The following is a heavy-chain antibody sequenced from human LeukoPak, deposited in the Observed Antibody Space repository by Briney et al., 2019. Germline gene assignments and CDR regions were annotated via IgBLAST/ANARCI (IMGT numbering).Heavy chain of an antibody. CDR1: GFAFSSNA. Sequence: GGSLRLSCAASGFAFSSNAMTWVRQAPGKGLEWLSYISGSGSVQYYADSVKGRFTISRDNAKNSLYLQMNSLRAEDTAVYYCARGPKTLYYDFWSGYYATPFDYWGQGTLVTVSS. V-gene: IGHV3-21*05. J-gene: IGHJ4*02. CDR3: ARGPKTLYYDFWSGYYATPFDY. CDR2: ISGSGSVQ. D-gene: IGHD3-3*01.